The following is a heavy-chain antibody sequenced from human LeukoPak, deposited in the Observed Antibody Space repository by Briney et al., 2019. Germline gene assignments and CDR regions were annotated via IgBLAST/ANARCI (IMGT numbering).Heavy chain of an antibody. Sequence: GRSLRLSCAASGFTFSSYVMHWVRQAPGKGLEWVAVISYDGSNKYYADSVKGRFTISRDNSKNTLYLPMNSLRAEDTAVYYCARGGYSYGGDYWGQGTLVTVSS. CDR2: ISYDGSNK. J-gene: IGHJ4*02. CDR3: ARGGYSYGGDY. D-gene: IGHD5-18*01. CDR1: GFTFSSYV. V-gene: IGHV3-30-3*01.